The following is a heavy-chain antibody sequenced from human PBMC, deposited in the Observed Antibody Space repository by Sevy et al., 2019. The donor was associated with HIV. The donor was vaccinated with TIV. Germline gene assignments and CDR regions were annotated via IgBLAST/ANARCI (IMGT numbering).Heavy chain of an antibody. Sequence: SETLSLTCTVSGGSISSYYWSWIRQPPGKGLEWIGYIYYSGSTNYNPSLKSRVTISLDTSKNQFSLKLSSVTAADTAVYYCARVRGRSRGYYYGSGSYADYYYYMDVWGKGTTVTVSS. CDR3: ARVRGRSRGYYYGSGSYADYYYYMDV. D-gene: IGHD3-10*01. CDR2: IYYSGST. V-gene: IGHV4-59*01. J-gene: IGHJ6*03. CDR1: GGSISSYY.